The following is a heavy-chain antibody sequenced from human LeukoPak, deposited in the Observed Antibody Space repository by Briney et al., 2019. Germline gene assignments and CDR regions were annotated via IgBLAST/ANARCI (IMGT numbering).Heavy chain of an antibody. J-gene: IGHJ4*02. Sequence: GGSLRLSCTASGFTFSNFWMSWVRQAPGKGLEWVANINQGGGERNYVDSVKGRVTISRDNAENSLHLQINSLGAEDTAVYYCARERPGSASAFDSWGQGTLVIVFS. CDR2: INQGGGER. D-gene: IGHD6-25*01. V-gene: IGHV3-7*01. CDR3: ARERPGSASAFDS. CDR1: GFTFSNFW.